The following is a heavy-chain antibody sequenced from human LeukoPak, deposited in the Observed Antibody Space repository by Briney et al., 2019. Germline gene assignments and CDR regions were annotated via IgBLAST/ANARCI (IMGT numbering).Heavy chain of an antibody. J-gene: IGHJ6*02. CDR1: GGTFSSYA. V-gene: IGHV1-69*04. Sequence: ASVKVSCKASGGTFSSYAISWVRQAPGQGLEWMGRIIPILGIATYAQKFQGRVTITADKSTSTAYMELSSLRSEDTAVYYCAREVGYCSSTSCYSYYYYYGMDVWGQGTTVTVSS. D-gene: IGHD2-2*01. CDR3: AREVGYCSSTSCYSYYYYYGMDV. CDR2: IIPILGIA.